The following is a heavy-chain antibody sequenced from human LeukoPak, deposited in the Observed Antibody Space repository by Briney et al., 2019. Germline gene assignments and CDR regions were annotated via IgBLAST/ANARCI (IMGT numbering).Heavy chain of an antibody. V-gene: IGHV4-34*01. D-gene: IGHD2-2*01. J-gene: IGHJ4*02. CDR3: ARYDLCSSTSCYGGRYYFDY. CDR1: GGSFSGYY. CDR2: INHSGST. Sequence: PSETLSLTCAVYGGSFSGYYWSWIRQPPGKGLEWIGEINHSGSTNYNPSLKSRVTISVDTSKNQFPLKLSSVTAADTAVYYCARYDLCSSTSCYGGRYYFDYWGQGTLVTASS.